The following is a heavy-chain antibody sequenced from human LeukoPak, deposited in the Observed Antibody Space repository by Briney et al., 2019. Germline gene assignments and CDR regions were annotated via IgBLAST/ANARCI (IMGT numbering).Heavy chain of an antibody. CDR2: VSKSDATT. Sequence: GGSLRLSCAASGFTFTTYAMSWVRQAPGKGLEWVSSVSKSDATTYYADSVKGRLTISRDNSKNTLHLQMNGLRAEDTAVYYCARGSYGVDVWGQGTTVTVSS. CDR1: GFTFTTYA. V-gene: IGHV3-23*01. J-gene: IGHJ6*02. CDR3: ARGSYGVDV.